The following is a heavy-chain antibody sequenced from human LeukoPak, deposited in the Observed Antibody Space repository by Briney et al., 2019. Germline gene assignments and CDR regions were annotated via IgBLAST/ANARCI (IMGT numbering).Heavy chain of an antibody. CDR3: AKDAGYSYGVFDY. CDR1: GFTFSNFA. Sequence: GGSLRLSCASSGFTFSNFAMTWVRQAPGKGLEWASGVSGSGGSTYYADSVKGRLTISRDNSKTTLYLQMNSLRVEDTAVYYCAKDAGYSYGVFDYWGQGTLVTVSS. D-gene: IGHD5-18*01. J-gene: IGHJ4*02. V-gene: IGHV3-23*01. CDR2: VSGSGGST.